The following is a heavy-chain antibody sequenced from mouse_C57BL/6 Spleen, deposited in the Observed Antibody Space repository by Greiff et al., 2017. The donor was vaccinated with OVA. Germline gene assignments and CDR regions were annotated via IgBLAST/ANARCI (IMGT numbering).Heavy chain of an antibody. CDR1: GYTFTSYW. CDR2: IDPSDSYT. Sequence: VQLQQPGAELVRPGTSVKLSCKASGYTFTSYWMHWVKQRPGQGLEWIGVIDPSDSYTNYNQKFKGKATLTVDTSSSTAYMQLSSLTSEDSAVYYCARSGGYFDYWGQGTTLTVSS. V-gene: IGHV1-59*01. CDR3: ARSGGYFDY. D-gene: IGHD3-2*02. J-gene: IGHJ2*01.